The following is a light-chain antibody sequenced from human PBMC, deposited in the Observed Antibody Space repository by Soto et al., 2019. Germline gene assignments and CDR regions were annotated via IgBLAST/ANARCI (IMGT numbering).Light chain of an antibody. CDR2: KAS. V-gene: IGKV1-5*03. CDR3: QQYNSYLYA. CDR1: QSISSW. J-gene: IGKJ2*01. Sequence: DIQMTQSPSTLSASVGDRVTITCRASQSISSWLAWYQQKPGKAPKILIYKASSLESGVPSRFSGSGSGTEFTLTISSLQPDDFATYYCQQYNSYLYAVGQGTKLEIK.